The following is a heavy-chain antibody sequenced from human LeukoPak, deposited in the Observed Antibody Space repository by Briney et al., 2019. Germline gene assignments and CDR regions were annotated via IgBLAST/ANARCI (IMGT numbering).Heavy chain of an antibody. Sequence: SVKVSCKASGGTFSSYAISWVRQAPGQGLEWMGGIIPIFGTANYAQKFQGRVTITTDESTSTAYMELSSLRSEDTAVYYCARVSYGSGSYWEQIYAFDIWGQGTMVTVSS. CDR3: ARVSYGSGSYWEQIYAFDI. V-gene: IGHV1-69*05. CDR1: GGTFSSYA. D-gene: IGHD3-10*01. J-gene: IGHJ3*02. CDR2: IIPIFGTA.